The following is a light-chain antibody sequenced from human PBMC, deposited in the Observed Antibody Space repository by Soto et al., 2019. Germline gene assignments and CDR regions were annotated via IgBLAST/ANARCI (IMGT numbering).Light chain of an antibody. CDR2: DAS. CDR1: QSVSSH. Sequence: EIVLTQSPATLSLSPGERATLSCRASQSVSSHLAWYQQKPGQAPRLLIYDASNRATAIPGRFSGSGSGTDFTLTSSSLEPEDFAVYYCQQRSNWFTFGGGTKVEIK. J-gene: IGKJ4*01. CDR3: QQRSNWFT. V-gene: IGKV3-11*01.